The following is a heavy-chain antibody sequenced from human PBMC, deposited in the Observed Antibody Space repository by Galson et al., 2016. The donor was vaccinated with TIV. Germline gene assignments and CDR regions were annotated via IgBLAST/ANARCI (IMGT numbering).Heavy chain of an antibody. CDR1: GFTFGHYA. CDR3: TRTAMGSTRNASDI. D-gene: IGHD1-1*01. CDR2: ITSKTYGATT. J-gene: IGHJ3*02. V-gene: IGHV3-49*03. Sequence: SLRLSCAASGFTFGHYAVNWFRQAPGKGLEWVGFITSKTYGATTEYAASVKGRFTISRDDSRNIAYLQMNSLKTEDTAVYYCTRTAMGSTRNASDIWGQGTMVTVSS.